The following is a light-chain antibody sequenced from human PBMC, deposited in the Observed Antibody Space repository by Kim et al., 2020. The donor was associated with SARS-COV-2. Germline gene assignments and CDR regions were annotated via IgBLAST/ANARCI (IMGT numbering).Light chain of an antibody. Sequence: DIVMTQSPDSLAVSLGERATINCKSSQSVLYSSNNKNYLAWYQQKPGQPPKLLIYWASTRESGVPDRFSGSGSGTDFTLTISSLQAEDVAVYYCQQYYNTPLTFGQGTKVDSK. CDR2: WAS. CDR3: QQYYNTPLT. J-gene: IGKJ1*01. CDR1: QSVLYSSNNKNY. V-gene: IGKV4-1*01.